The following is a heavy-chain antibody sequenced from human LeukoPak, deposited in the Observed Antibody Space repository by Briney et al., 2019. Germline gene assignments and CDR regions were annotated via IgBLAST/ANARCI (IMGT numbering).Heavy chain of an antibody. J-gene: IGHJ4*02. D-gene: IGHD4-23*01. V-gene: IGHV3-23*01. CDR2: ISGSGAGT. CDR1: GFTFSTYA. CDR3: AKEQNSKGFFDY. Sequence: GGSLRLSCAASGFTFSTYAMGWVRQAPGKGLEWVSTISGSGAGTYYADSVKGRFTISRDNSKNTLYLQMNSLRAEDTAVYYCAKEQNSKGFFDYWGQGTLVTVSS.